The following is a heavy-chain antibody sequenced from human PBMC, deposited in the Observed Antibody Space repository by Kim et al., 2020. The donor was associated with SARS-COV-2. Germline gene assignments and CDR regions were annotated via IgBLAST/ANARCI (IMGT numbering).Heavy chain of an antibody. CDR3: AGEGLSCYDYAFDI. V-gene: IGHV4-30-2*05. Sequence: TPSLKSPITRSVDTSKTEFSLKLSSVTAADTAVYYCAGEGLSCYDYAFDIWGQGTMVTVSS. J-gene: IGHJ3*02. D-gene: IGHD5-12*01.